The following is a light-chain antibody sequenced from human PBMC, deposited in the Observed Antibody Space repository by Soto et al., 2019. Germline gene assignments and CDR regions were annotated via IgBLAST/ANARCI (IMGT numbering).Light chain of an antibody. CDR1: SSDVGGYNY. CDR2: AVS. Sequence: QSALTQPRSVSGSPGQSVTISCTGTSSDVGGYNYVSWYQQHPGKAPKLMIYAVSKRPSGVPDRFSGSKSGNTASLTISGLHAEDEADYYCCSYAGSSYVFGTGTKLTVL. J-gene: IGLJ1*01. CDR3: CSYAGSSYV. V-gene: IGLV2-11*01.